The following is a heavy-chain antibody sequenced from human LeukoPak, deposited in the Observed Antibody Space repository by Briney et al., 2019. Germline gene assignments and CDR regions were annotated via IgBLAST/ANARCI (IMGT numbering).Heavy chain of an antibody. V-gene: IGHV3-23*01. J-gene: IGHJ4*02. D-gene: IGHD2-15*01. CDR3: AKDDLLVVVAAANDY. CDR2: ISGSGGST. CDR1: GFTFSSYA. Sequence: GGSLRLSCAASGFTFSSYAMSWVCQAPGKGLEWVAAISGSGGSTYYADSMKGRFTISRDNSKNTLYLQMNSLRAEDTAVYYCAKDDLLVVVAAANDYWGQGTLVTVSS.